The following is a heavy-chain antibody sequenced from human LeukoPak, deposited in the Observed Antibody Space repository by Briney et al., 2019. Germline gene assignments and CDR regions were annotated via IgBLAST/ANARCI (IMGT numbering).Heavy chain of an antibody. CDR2: ISPNDVNR. J-gene: IGHJ4*02. Sequence: GGSLRLSCVGSGFNFSDYYMSWIRQAPGKGLEWISYISPNDVNRYYVDAVKGRFTVSKDNAKNSLFLQMKSLRVEDTAVYYCAGSGSPGDYWGQGTLVTVSS. D-gene: IGHD3-10*01. V-gene: IGHV3-11*01. CDR3: AGSGSPGDY. CDR1: GFNFSDYY.